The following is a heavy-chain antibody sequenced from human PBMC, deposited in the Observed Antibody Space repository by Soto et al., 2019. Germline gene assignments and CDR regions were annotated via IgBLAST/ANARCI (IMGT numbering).Heavy chain of an antibody. CDR2: ISYDGSNK. CDR3: AKDMAAAGTGSTDY. CDR1: GFTFSSYG. V-gene: IGHV3-30*18. J-gene: IGHJ4*02. D-gene: IGHD6-13*01. Sequence: GGSLILSCAASGFTFSSYGMHWVRQAPGKGLEWVAVISYDGSNKYYADSVKGRFTISRDNSKNTLYLQMNSLRAEDTAVHYCAKDMAAAGTGSTDYWGQGTLVTVSS.